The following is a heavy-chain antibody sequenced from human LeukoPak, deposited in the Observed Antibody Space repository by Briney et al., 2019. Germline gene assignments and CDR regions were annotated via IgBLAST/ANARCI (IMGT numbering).Heavy chain of an antibody. V-gene: IGHV3-21*01. J-gene: IGHJ4*02. D-gene: IGHD5-12*01. CDR2: ISSSSSYI. CDR3: ARDSGHSGYDLDY. CDR1: GFTFSSCS. Sequence: TGGSLRLSCAASGFTFSSCSMNWVRQAPGKGLEWVSSISSSSSYIYYADSVKGRFTISRDNAKNSLYLQMNSLRAEDTAVYYCARDSGHSGYDLDYWGQGTLVTVSS.